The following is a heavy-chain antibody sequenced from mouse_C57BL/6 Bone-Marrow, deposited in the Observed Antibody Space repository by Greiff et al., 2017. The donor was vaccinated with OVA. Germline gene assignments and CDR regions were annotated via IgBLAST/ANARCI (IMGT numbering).Heavy chain of an antibody. V-gene: IGHV5-4*01. J-gene: IGHJ2*01. Sequence: DVHLVESGGGLVKPGGSLKLSCAASGFTFSSYAMSWVRQTPEKRLEWVATISDGGSYTYYPDNVKGRFTISRDNAKNNLYLQMSHLKSEDTAMYYCAREELGDYWGQGTTLTVSS. CDR3: AREELGDY. CDR2: ISDGGSYT. CDR1: GFTFSSYA. D-gene: IGHD4-1*01.